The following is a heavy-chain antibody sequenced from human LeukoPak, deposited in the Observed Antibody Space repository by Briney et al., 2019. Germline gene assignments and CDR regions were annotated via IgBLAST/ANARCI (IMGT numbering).Heavy chain of an antibody. J-gene: IGHJ5*02. Sequence: ASVKVSCKASGGTFSSYAISWVRQAPGQGLEWMGGIIPIFGTANYAQKFQGRVTITTDESTSTAYMELSSLRSEDTAVYYCAREPSYSSGWFDPWGQGTLVTVSS. CDR1: GGTFSSYA. CDR3: AREPSYSSGWFDP. D-gene: IGHD6-19*01. V-gene: IGHV1-69*05. CDR2: IIPIFGTA.